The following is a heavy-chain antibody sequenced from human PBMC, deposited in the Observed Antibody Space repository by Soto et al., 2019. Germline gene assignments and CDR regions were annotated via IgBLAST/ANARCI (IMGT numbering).Heavy chain of an antibody. J-gene: IGHJ6*02. Sequence: QVQLVESGGGLVQPGRSLRLSCAASGFTFSSYGMHWVRQAPGKGLEWVAVISYDGSNNYYADSVKGRFTISRDNSKNALYLQMNRLSAEDTAVYYCAKDLAKVAQAIVLMGPLVNYYYYGMDVWGQGTTVTVSS. V-gene: IGHV3-30*18. CDR2: ISYDGSNN. CDR3: AKDLAKVAQAIVLMGPLVNYYYYGMDV. D-gene: IGHD2-8*01. CDR1: GFTFSSYG.